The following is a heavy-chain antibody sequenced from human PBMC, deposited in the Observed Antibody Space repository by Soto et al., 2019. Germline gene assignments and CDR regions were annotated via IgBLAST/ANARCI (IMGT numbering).Heavy chain of an antibody. CDR2: IYWDDDK. CDR1: GFSLSTSGVG. J-gene: IGHJ4*02. Sequence: QITLKESGPTLVKPTQTLTLTCTFSGFSLSTSGVGVGWIRQPPGKALEWLALIYWDDDKRYSPSLKSRLTITKDTSKNQVVLTMTNMDPVDTATYYCQLDGVGRDYWGQGTLVTVSS. V-gene: IGHV2-5*02. CDR3: QLDGVGRDY. D-gene: IGHD1-1*01.